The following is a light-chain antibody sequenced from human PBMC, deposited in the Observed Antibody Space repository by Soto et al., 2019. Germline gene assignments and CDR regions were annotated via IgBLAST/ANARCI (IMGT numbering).Light chain of an antibody. CDR2: DAS. CDR1: KSVGSY. CDR3: QLLSNWRLT. V-gene: IGKV3-11*01. Sequence: EIVLTQSPATLSLSPGERATLSCRASKSVGSYLALYQQKPGQAPRLLIYDASNRATGIPARFSGSGSGTDFALPITSLEPEDFAVYYCQLLSNWRLTFDGGTKGEIK. J-gene: IGKJ4*01.